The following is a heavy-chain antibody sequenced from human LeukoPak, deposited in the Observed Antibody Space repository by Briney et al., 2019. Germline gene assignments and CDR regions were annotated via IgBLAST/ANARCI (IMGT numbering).Heavy chain of an antibody. V-gene: IGHV4-39*01. Sequence: SETLSLTCTVSGGSISTRSYYWGWIRQPPGKGLEWIGSIYYSGSTYYNPSHKSRVTISVDTSKNQFSLKLSSVTAADTAVYYCARRAYYYDTSGYFDYWGQGTLVTVSS. J-gene: IGHJ4*02. CDR1: GGSISTRSYY. CDR3: ARRAYYYDTSGYFDY. CDR2: IYYSGST. D-gene: IGHD3-22*01.